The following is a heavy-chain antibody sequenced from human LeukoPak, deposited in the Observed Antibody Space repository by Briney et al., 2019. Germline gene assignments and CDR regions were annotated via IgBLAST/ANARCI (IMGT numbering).Heavy chain of an antibody. J-gene: IGHJ4*02. CDR2: IYYSGST. CDR1: GGSISSYY. V-gene: IGHV4-59*12. CDR3: ARDLPQWLARPSGYFDY. Sequence: PSETLSLTCTVSGGSISSYYWSWIRQPPGKELEWIGYIYYSGSTNYNPSLKSRVTISVDTSKNQFSLKLSSVTAADTAVYYCARDLPQWLARPSGYFDYWGQGTLVTVSS. D-gene: IGHD6-19*01.